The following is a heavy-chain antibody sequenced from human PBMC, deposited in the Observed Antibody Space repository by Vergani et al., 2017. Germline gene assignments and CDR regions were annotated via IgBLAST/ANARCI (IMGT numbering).Heavy chain of an antibody. CDR1: GDSVSSNSAA. Sequence: QVQLQQSGPGLVKPSQTLSLTCAISGDSVSSNSAAWNWIRQSPSRGLEWLGRTYYWSKWYNDYAVSVKSRITINPDTSKNQFSLQLNSVTPEDTAVYYCARDLEGQLVSYYYYYYMDVWGKGTTVTVSS. CDR2: TYYWSKWYN. J-gene: IGHJ6*03. D-gene: IGHD6-6*01. V-gene: IGHV6-1*01. CDR3: ARDLEGQLVSYYYYYYMDV.